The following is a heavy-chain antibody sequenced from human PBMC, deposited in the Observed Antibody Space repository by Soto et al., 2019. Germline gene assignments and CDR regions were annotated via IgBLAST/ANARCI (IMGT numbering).Heavy chain of an antibody. D-gene: IGHD3-10*01. V-gene: IGHV4-39*01. J-gene: IGHJ4*02. CDR3: ARLPHHMARECYFDI. CDR2: VHYYGST. CDR1: GDSISSTNYY. Sequence: QLQLQESGPGLVKPSETLSLTCTVSGDSISSTNYYWGWIRQPPGKGLEWIGIVHYYGSTYYNPPLKSRLTISVDTSQVSLKLTSVTAADTALYYCARLPHHMARECYFDIWGLGTLVTVSS.